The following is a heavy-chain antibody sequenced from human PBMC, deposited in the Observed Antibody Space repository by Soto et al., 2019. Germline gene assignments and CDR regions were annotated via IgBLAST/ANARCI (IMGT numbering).Heavy chain of an antibody. Sequence: EVQLLESGGGLVQPGGSLRLSCAASGFTFSSYAMSWVRQAPGKGLEWVSAISGSGGSTYYADSVKGRFTIFRDNSKNTLYLQMNSLRAQDTAVYYCAKEGGDYDILTITRLDPWGQGTLVTVSS. CDR2: ISGSGGST. J-gene: IGHJ5*02. CDR1: GFTFSSYA. CDR3: AKEGGDYDILTITRLDP. D-gene: IGHD3-9*01. V-gene: IGHV3-23*01.